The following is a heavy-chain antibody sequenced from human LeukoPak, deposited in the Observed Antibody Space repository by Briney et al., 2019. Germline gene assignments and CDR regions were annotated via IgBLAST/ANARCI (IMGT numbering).Heavy chain of an antibody. CDR1: GFTFSDYY. J-gene: IGHJ6*02. CDR2: ISSSGSTL. D-gene: IGHD3-22*01. V-gene: IGHV3-11*01. CDR3: AKDSPYDSSGQSDYYYYYGMDV. Sequence: GGPLRLSCAASGFTFSDYYMSWIRQAPGKGLEWVSYISSSGSTLYYADSVKGRFTISRDNSKNTLYLQMNSLRAEDTAVYYCAKDSPYDSSGQSDYYYYYGMDVWGQGTTVTVSS.